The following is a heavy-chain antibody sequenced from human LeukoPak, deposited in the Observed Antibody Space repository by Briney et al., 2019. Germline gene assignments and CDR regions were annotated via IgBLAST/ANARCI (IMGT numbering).Heavy chain of an antibody. V-gene: IGHV5-51*01. CDR3: ARGVPESMGPYFDY. Sequence: GESLKISCQGSGYLFTNYWIAWVRPMPGKGLEWMGVIYPGDSDTRYSPSFQGQVTISADKSISTAYLQWGSLKASDTAMYYCARGVPESMGPYFDYWGQGTLVTVSS. CDR1: GYLFTNYW. D-gene: IGHD2/OR15-2a*01. CDR2: IYPGDSDT. J-gene: IGHJ4*02.